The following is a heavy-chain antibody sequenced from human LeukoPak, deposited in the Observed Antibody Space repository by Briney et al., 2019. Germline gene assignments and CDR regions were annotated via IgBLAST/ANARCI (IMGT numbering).Heavy chain of an antibody. Sequence: SETLSLTCAVYGGSFSGYYWSWIRQPPGKGLEWIGEINHRGSTNYNPSLKSRVTISVDTSKNQFSLKLSSVTAADTAVYYCARIGSSGYYYVYGDYYGMDVWGQGTTVTVSS. CDR3: ARIGSSGYYYVYGDYYGMDV. D-gene: IGHD3-22*01. V-gene: IGHV4-34*01. CDR2: INHRGST. CDR1: GGSFSGYY. J-gene: IGHJ6*02.